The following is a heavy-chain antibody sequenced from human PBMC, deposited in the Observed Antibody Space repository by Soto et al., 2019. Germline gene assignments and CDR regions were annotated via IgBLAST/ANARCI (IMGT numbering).Heavy chain of an antibody. D-gene: IGHD2-15*01. CDR2: ISSTSSHT. J-gene: IGHJ4*02. Sequence: EVQLVESGGGLVKPGGSLRLSCAASGFTFSSRSLNWVRQAPGKGLEWVSSISSTSSHTQYADSVKGRFTISRDNAKNSLYLQKNGLRVEDTAVYYCVPDVVVIAATGYWGQGSLVTVSS. CDR3: VPDVVVIAATGY. CDR1: GFTFSSRS. V-gene: IGHV3-21*01.